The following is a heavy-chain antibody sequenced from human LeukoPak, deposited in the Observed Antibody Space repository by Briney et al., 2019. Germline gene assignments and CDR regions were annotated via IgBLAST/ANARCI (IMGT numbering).Heavy chain of an antibody. J-gene: IGHJ5*02. CDR3: ASDCSGGSCYWFDP. CDR2: INTNTGNP. Sequence: ASVKVSCKASGYTFTSYAMNWVRQAPGQGLEWMGWINTNTGNPTYAQGFTGRFVYSLDTSVSTAYLQISSLKAEDTAVYYCASDCSGGSCYWFDPWGQGTLVTVSS. D-gene: IGHD2-15*01. CDR1: GYTFTSYA. V-gene: IGHV7-4-1*02.